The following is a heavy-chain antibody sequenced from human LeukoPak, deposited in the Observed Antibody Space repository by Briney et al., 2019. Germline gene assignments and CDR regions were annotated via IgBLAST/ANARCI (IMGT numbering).Heavy chain of an antibody. CDR1: GFTTFSSYS. J-gene: IGHJ4*02. CDR2: ISSSSSTI. V-gene: IGHV3-48*02. CDR3: ARQRLSAAGTSFGY. Sequence: PGGSLRLSRAASGFTTFSSYSMNWVRQAPGKGLEWVSHISSSSSTIYYADSVKGRFTISRDNAKNSLYLQMSSLRDEDTAVYYCARQRLSAAGTSFGYWGQGTLVTVSS. D-gene: IGHD6-13*01.